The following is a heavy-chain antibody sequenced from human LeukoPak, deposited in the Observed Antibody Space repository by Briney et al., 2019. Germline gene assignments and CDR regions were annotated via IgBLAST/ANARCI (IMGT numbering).Heavy chain of an antibody. CDR1: GYSISSGYY. V-gene: IGHV4-38-2*02. CDR2: IYHSGGT. J-gene: IGHJ5*02. Sequence: SETLSLTCTVSGYSISSGYYWGWIRQPPGKGLEWIGSIYHSGGTYYNPSLRSRVTISVDTSKNQFSLKLSSVTAADTAVYYCARHPYSDSCSSTNCFRNWFDPWGQGTLVSVSS. CDR3: ARHPYSDSCSSTNCFRNWFDP. D-gene: IGHD2-2*01.